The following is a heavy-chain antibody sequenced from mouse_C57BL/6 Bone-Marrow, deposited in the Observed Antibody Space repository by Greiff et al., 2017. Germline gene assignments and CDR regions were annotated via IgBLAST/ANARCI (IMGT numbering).Heavy chain of an antibody. CDR3: TTLYRGDAMDY. CDR1: GFNIKDDY. D-gene: IGHD2-12*01. Sequence: VQLQQSGAELVRPGASVKLSCTASGFNIKDDYMHWVKQRPEQGLEWIGWIDPENGDTEYASKFQGKATITADTSSNTAYLQLSSLTSEDTAVYYCTTLYRGDAMDYWGQGTSVTVSS. V-gene: IGHV14-4*01. J-gene: IGHJ4*01. CDR2: IDPENGDT.